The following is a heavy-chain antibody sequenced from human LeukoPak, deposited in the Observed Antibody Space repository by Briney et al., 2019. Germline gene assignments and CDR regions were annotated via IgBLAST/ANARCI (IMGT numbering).Heavy chain of an antibody. D-gene: IGHD3-10*02. Sequence: PGGSLRLSCAASGFTFSSYGMHWVRQAPGKGLEWVSSISSSSSYIYYADSVKGRFTISRDNAKNSVYLQMNSLRAEDTAVYYCAELGITMIGGVWGKGTTVTISS. CDR3: AELGITMIGGV. J-gene: IGHJ6*04. CDR1: GFTFSSYG. V-gene: IGHV3-21*01. CDR2: ISSSSSYI.